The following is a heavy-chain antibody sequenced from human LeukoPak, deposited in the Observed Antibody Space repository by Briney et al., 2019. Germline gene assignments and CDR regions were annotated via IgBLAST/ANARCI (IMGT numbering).Heavy chain of an antibody. CDR3: ARDRQSAGRDAFDI. CDR2: INPNSGGT. CDR1: GYTFTGYY. D-gene: IGHD6-19*01. V-gene: IGHV1-2*04. J-gene: IGHJ3*02. Sequence: GASVKVSCKAPGYTFTGYYMHWVRQAPGQGLEWMGWINPNSGGTNYAQKFQGWVTMTRDTSISTAYMELSRLRSDDTAVYYCARDRQSAGRDAFDIWGQGTMVTVSS.